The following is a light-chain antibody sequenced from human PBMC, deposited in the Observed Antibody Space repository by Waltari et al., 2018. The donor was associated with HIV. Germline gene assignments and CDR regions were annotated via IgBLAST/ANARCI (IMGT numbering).Light chain of an antibody. CDR1: SSDVGGYTY. J-gene: IGLJ2*01. Sequence: QSALTQPRSVSGSPGQSVTISCTGTSSDVGGYTYVSWYQQHPGKAPKVMIYDVSKRPSGVPDRFSGSKSDNTASLTISGLQAEDEADYYCCSYAGSYTVVFGGGTKLTVL. V-gene: IGLV2-11*01. CDR3: CSYAGSYTVV. CDR2: DVS.